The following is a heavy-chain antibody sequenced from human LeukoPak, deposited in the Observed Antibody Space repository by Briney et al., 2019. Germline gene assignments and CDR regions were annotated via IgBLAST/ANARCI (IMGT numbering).Heavy chain of an antibody. CDR1: GGSFSGYY. CDR3: ARAAGHAGSPYYYYYYGMDV. CDR2: INHSGST. V-gene: IGHV4-34*01. D-gene: IGHD3-10*01. Sequence: PSETLSLTCAVYGGSFSGYYWSWIRQPPGKGLEWIGEINHSGSTNYNPSLKSRVTISVDTSKNQFSLELSSVTAADTAVYYCARAAGHAGSPYYYYYYGMDVWGKGTTVTVSS. J-gene: IGHJ6*04.